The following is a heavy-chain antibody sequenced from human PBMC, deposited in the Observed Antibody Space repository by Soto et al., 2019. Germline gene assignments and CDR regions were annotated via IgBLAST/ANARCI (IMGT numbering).Heavy chain of an antibody. CDR2: ILNDGSNR. CDR1: GFTFSNYG. Sequence: QVQLVESGGGVVQPGRSLRLSCAASGFTFSNYGLHWVRQAPGKGLEWVAVILNDGSNRYHADSGKDRFTISRDNSKNTLHLKMNSLRAEDTAGYCGARDDEDSGNGMDVWGQGTTVTVS. J-gene: IGHJ6*02. V-gene: IGHV3-33*01. CDR3: ARDDEDSGNGMDV. D-gene: IGHD3-10*01.